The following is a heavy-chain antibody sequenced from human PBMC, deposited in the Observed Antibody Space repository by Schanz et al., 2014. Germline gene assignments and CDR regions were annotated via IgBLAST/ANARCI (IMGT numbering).Heavy chain of an antibody. J-gene: IGHJ6*02. CDR3: ARDKNYDDSAEYGMDV. CDR1: GFTVNTNY. V-gene: IGHV3-53*01. Sequence: EVQLVESGGGLIQPGGSLRLSCAVSGFTVNTNYMSWVRQAPGKGLEWISSMYINSGSTQYADSVKGRFIISRDSSKNTLFLQMNSLRAEDTAVYFCARDKNYDDSAEYGMDVWGQGTTVTVSS. CDR2: MYINSGST. D-gene: IGHD3-22*01.